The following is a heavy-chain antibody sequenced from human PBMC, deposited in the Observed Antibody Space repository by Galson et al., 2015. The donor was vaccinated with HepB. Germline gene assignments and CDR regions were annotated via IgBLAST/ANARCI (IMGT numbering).Heavy chain of an antibody. CDR2: IKGDGSEM. V-gene: IGHV3-7*03. D-gene: IGHD6-6*01. Sequence: FLRLSCAASGFTFSSHWMSWVRQAPGKGLEWVANIKGDGSEMYYVDSVKGRFIISRDNAKNSLFLQMNSLRAEDTAVYYCAKGAYSSSSAYFQHWGQGTTVTVSS. CDR1: GFTFSSHW. CDR3: AKGAYSSSSAYFQH. J-gene: IGHJ1*01.